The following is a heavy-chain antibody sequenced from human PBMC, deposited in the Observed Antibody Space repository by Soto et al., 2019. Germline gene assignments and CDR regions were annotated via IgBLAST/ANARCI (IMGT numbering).Heavy chain of an antibody. J-gene: IGHJ5*02. CDR2: IYLDDDK. D-gene: IGHD2-2*01. CDR1: GFSLSTSGVG. V-gene: IGHV2-5*02. CDR3: ARGRQGSIVVVPAAIPWFDP. Sequence: SGPTLVNPTQTLTLTCTFSGFSLSTSGVGVGWIRQPPGKALEWLALIYLDDDKRYSPSLKSRLTITKDTSKNQVVLTMTNMDPVDTATYYCARGRQGSIVVVPAAIPWFDPWGQGTLVTVSS.